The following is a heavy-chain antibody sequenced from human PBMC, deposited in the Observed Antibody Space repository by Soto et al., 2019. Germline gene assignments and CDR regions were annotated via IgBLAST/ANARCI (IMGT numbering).Heavy chain of an antibody. V-gene: IGHV4-34*01. CDR1: GGSFSGYY. CDR3: ARELWFGIPAGWYFDL. Sequence: SETLSLTCAVYGGSFSGYYWSWIRQPPGKGLEWIGEINHSGSTNYNPSLKSRVTISVDTSKNQFSLKLSSVTAADTAVYYCARELWFGIPAGWYFDLWGRGTLVTVSS. J-gene: IGHJ2*01. CDR2: INHSGST. D-gene: IGHD3-10*01.